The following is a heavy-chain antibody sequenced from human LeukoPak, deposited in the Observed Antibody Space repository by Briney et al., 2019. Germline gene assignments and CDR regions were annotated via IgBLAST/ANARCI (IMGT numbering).Heavy chain of an antibody. V-gene: IGHV1-69*04. CDR3: AKGSLWFGELLKLYFDY. CDR1: GGTFSSYA. J-gene: IGHJ4*02. D-gene: IGHD3-10*01. CDR2: IIPILGIA. Sequence: ASVKVSCKASGGTFSSYAISWVRQAPGQGLEWMGRIIPILGIANYAQKFQGRVTITADKSTSTAYMELSSLRSEDTAVYYCAKGSLWFGELLKLYFDYWGQGTLVTVSS.